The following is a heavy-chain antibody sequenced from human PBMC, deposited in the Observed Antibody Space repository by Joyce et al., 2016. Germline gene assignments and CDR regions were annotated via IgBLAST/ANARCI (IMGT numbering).Heavy chain of an antibody. Sequence: QVQLLQSGAEVKKPGASVKVSCKASGYTFTGYYMHWVRQAPGQGLEWRGWINPNSGATNYAQKFQGWVTMTRDTSISTAYMELRRLRSDDTAVYYCARDRGDLGYHYYHGMDVWGQGTTVIVSS. D-gene: IGHD3-10*01. CDR1: GYTFTGYY. CDR3: ARDRGDLGYHYYHGMDV. J-gene: IGHJ6*02. CDR2: INPNSGAT. V-gene: IGHV1-2*04.